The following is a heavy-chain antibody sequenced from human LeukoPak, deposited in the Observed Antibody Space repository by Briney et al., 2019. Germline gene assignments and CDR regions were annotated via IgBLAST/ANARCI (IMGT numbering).Heavy chain of an antibody. V-gene: IGHV3-30-3*01. Sequence: GGSLRLSCAASGFTFSSYAIHWVRQAPGKGLEWVAVISYDGSNKYYADSVKGRFTISRDNSKNTLYLQMNSLRAEDTAVYYCASFPHHPHGSGSYADYWGQGTLVTVSS. D-gene: IGHD3-10*01. J-gene: IGHJ4*02. CDR2: ISYDGSNK. CDR1: GFTFSSYA. CDR3: ASFPHHPHGSGSYADY.